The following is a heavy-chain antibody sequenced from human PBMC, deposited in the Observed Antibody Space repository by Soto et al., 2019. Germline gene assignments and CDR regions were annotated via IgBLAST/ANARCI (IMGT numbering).Heavy chain of an antibody. V-gene: IGHV3-30*18. J-gene: IGHJ6*02. CDR1: GFTFTSYG. CDR3: AKGPHRIWQLVGGENDGLDV. CDR2: ISYDGSNK. Sequence: QVQLVESGGGVVQPGRSLRLTCAASGFTFTSYGMHWVRQAPGKGLEWVAVISYDGSNKYYADSVKGRFTISRDHPKNRVCPQLNSLRAEDTAVYYCAKGPHRIWQLVGGENDGLDVWGQGTTVTVSS. D-gene: IGHD6-6*01.